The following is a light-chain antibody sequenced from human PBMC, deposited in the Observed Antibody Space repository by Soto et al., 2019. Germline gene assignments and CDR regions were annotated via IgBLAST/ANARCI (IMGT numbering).Light chain of an antibody. CDR1: QSVDTTF. Sequence: EIVLTQSPGSLSLSPGQRATLSCRASQSVDTTFFAWYQKKPGQAPRLLIQGASKRAPGIPDRFSGSGSGTDFTLIISRLEPEDFAVYYCQQYMSSVTFGQGTKVEIK. CDR2: GAS. V-gene: IGKV3-20*01. CDR3: QQYMSSVT. J-gene: IGKJ1*01.